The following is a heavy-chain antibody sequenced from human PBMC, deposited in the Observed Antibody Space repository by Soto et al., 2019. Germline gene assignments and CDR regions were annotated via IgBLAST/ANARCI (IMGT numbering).Heavy chain of an antibody. J-gene: IGHJ4*02. V-gene: IGHV1-69*13. CDR3: TKLACDGSGSTNPHFDS. CDR1: GGTFSSYA. D-gene: IGHD3-22*01. Sequence: SVKVSCKASGGTFSSYAISWVRQAPGQGLEWMGGIIPIFGTANYAQKFQGRVTITADESKNTLFLQMSSLRFEDTAVYYCTKLACDGSGSTNPHFDSWGQGTPVTVSS. CDR2: IIPIFGTA.